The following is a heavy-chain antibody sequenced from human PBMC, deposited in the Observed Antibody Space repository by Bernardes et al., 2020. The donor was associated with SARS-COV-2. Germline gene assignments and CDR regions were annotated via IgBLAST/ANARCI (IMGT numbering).Heavy chain of an antibody. D-gene: IGHD6-13*01. CDR1: GFTFSSYS. CDR3: ARPPSASSSWYYFDY. Sequence: GGSLRLSCAASGFTFSSYSMNWVRQAPGKGLEWVSSISSSSYIYYADSVKGRFTISRDNAKNSLYLQMNSLRAEDTAVYYCARPPSASSSWYYFDYWGQGTLVTVSS. CDR2: ISSSSYI. J-gene: IGHJ4*02. V-gene: IGHV3-21*01.